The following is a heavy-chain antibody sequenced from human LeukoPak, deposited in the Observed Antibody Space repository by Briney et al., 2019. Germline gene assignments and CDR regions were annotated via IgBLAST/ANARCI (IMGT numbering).Heavy chain of an antibody. D-gene: IGHD2-2*01. V-gene: IGHV4-59*12. J-gene: IGHJ5*02. CDR1: GGSISGYY. Sequence: SETLSLTCSVSGGSISGYYWSWIRQPPGKGLEWIGYIYYSGSTNYNPSLKSRVTMSVDTSKNQFSLKLSSVTAADTAVYYCARGGYCSSTSCREHNWFDPWGQGTLVTVSS. CDR2: IYYSGST. CDR3: ARGGYCSSTSCREHNWFDP.